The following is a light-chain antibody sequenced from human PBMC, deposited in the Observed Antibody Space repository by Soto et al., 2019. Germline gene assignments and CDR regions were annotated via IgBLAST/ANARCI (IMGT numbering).Light chain of an antibody. J-gene: IGKJ1*01. Sequence: EIVMTQSPASLSVSPGERATLSCRASQSIGRSLAWYQQKPGQAPRLLIYGASSRGTGIPATFSGSGSGTEFTLTISSLQSEDFAVYYCQQYDNWPPTFGQGTKVEIK. CDR2: GAS. CDR1: QSIGRS. V-gene: IGKV3-15*01. CDR3: QQYDNWPPT.